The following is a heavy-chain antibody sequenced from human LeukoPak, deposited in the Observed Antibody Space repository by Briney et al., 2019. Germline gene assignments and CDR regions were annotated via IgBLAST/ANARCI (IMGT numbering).Heavy chain of an antibody. J-gene: IGHJ4*02. V-gene: IGHV1-2*02. CDR2: INPNSGGT. CDR3: ARAMVRGVITVGY. D-gene: IGHD3-10*01. CDR1: GYTFTDYY. Sequence: ASVKVSCKASGYTFTDYYIHWVRQAPGQGLEWMGWINPNSGGTNYAQKFQGRVTMTRDTSISTAYMELSRLRSDDTAVYYCARAMVRGVITVGYWGQGSLVTVSS.